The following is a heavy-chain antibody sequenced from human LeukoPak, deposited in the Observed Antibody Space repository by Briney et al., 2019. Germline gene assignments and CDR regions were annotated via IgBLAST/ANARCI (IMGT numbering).Heavy chain of an antibody. V-gene: IGHV3-23*01. D-gene: IGHD2-8*01. J-gene: IGHJ4*02. CDR1: GFTFSRDA. CDR2: ISDSGGST. Sequence: HSGGSLRLSCAASGFTFSRDAMSWVRQAPGKGLEWVSSISDSGGSTYYADSVKGRFTISRDNSRNTLYLQMDSLRADDMAVYYCAKLPDCANDACTEGDYWGQGTLVTVSS. CDR3: AKLPDCANDACTEGDY.